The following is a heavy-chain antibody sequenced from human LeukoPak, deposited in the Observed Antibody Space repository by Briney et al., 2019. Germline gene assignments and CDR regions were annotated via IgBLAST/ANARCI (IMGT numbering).Heavy chain of an antibody. D-gene: IGHD2-8*01. CDR1: GFTFSIYA. CDR2: IIGSGVST. Sequence: GGSLRLSCAASGFTFSIYAISWVRQSPGKGLEWVSGIIGSGVSTDYADSVKGRFTITRDNYKNTLYLQMNSLRAEDTAVYYCAKGYKMVYYFDSWGQGTLVTVSS. CDR3: AKGYKMVYYFDS. J-gene: IGHJ4*02. V-gene: IGHV3-23*01.